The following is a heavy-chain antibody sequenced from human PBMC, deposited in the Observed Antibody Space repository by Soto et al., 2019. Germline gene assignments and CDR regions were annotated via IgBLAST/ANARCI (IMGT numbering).Heavy chain of an antibody. Sequence: SETLSLTCAVSGYSISSGYYWGWIRQPPGKGLEWIGSIYHSGSTYYNPSLQSRVTISVDTSKSQFSLKLSSVTAADTALYYCARDGAYYRSGSYYSQWFDPWGQGTLVTVSS. V-gene: IGHV4-38-2*02. CDR2: IYHSGST. J-gene: IGHJ5*02. D-gene: IGHD3-10*01. CDR1: GYSISSGYY. CDR3: ARDGAYYRSGSYYSQWFDP.